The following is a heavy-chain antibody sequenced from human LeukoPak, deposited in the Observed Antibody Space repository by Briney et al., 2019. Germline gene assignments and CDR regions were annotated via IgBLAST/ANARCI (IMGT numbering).Heavy chain of an antibody. CDR1: GGSISSYY. Sequence: SETLSLTCTVSGGSISSYYWSWIRQPAGKGLEWIGRIYTSGSTNYNPSLKSRVTISVDTSKNQFSLKLSSVTAADTAVYYCARVKGPSSIQLWLAFDYWGQGTLVTVSS. CDR3: ARVKGPSSIQLWLAFDY. CDR2: IYTSGST. J-gene: IGHJ4*02. V-gene: IGHV4-4*07. D-gene: IGHD5-18*01.